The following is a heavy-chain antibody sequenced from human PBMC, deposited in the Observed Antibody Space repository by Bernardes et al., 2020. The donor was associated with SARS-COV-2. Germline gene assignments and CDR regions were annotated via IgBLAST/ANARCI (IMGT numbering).Heavy chain of an antibody. CDR2: IYPGDSDT. J-gene: IGHJ4*02. Sequence: GEYLKSSCNGSGYSFTRYWIGWVRPMPGKGLEWMGIIYPGDSDTRYSPSFQGQVTISADKSISTAYLQWSSLKASDTAMYYCARGLRLGELSLSDWGQGTLVTVSS. V-gene: IGHV5-51*01. CDR1: GYSFTRYW. CDR3: ARGLRLGELSLSD. D-gene: IGHD3-16*02.